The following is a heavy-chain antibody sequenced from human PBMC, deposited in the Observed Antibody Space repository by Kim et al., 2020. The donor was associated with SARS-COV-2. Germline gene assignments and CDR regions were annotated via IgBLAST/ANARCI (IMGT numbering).Heavy chain of an antibody. J-gene: IGHJ6*02. Sequence: ASVNVSCKASGYTFTGYYMHWVRQAPGQGLEWMGWINPNSGGTNYAQKFQGRVTMTRDTSISTAYMELSRLRSDDTAVYYCARDSGTYYDFWSGYSGYGMDVWGQGTTVTVSS. CDR1: GYTFTGYY. V-gene: IGHV1-2*02. CDR2: INPNSGGT. D-gene: IGHD3-3*01. CDR3: ARDSGTYYDFWSGYSGYGMDV.